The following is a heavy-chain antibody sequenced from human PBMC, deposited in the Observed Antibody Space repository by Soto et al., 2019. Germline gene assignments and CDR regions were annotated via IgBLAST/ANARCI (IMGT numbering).Heavy chain of an antibody. D-gene: IGHD1-20*01. V-gene: IGHV3-23*01. J-gene: IGHJ4*02. CDR1: GFTFSSSA. CDR3: GGHWYNY. CDR2: ISVPGGSA. Sequence: GGSLRLSCAASGFTFSSSAMSWVRQAPGEGLEWVSLISVPGGSANYADSVKGRFTISIDNSKNMVYLQMNSLRAEDTAVYYCGGHWYNYWGQGTLVTVSS.